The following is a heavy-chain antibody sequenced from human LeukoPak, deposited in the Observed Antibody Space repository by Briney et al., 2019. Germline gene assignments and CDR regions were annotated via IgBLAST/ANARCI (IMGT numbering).Heavy chain of an antibody. CDR3: AREDHYYDGSGYYYEARYYYYGMDV. CDR1: GGTFSSYA. J-gene: IGHJ6*02. CDR2: IIPILGIA. D-gene: IGHD3-22*01. V-gene: IGHV1-69*04. Sequence: SVKVSCKASGGTFSSYAISWVRQAPGQGLEWMGRIIPILGIANYAQKFQGRVTITADKSTSTAYMELSSLRSEDTAVYYCAREDHYYDGSGYYYEARYYYYGMDVWGQGTTVTVSS.